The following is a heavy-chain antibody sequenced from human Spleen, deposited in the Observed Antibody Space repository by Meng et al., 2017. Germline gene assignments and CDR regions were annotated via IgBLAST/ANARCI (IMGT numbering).Heavy chain of an antibody. CDR1: GGSISSSNW. V-gene: IGHV4-4*02. D-gene: IGHD1-14*01. Sequence: QVQLQESGPGLVKPSGTLSLTCAVSGGSISSSNWWSWVRQPPGKGLEWIGEIYHSGRANYIPTLKSRVTISVDKSKNQFSLDLRSVIAADTAVYFCARNLVGSSLDYWGQGTLVTVFS. CDR3: ARNLVGSSLDY. J-gene: IGHJ4*02. CDR2: IYHSGRA.